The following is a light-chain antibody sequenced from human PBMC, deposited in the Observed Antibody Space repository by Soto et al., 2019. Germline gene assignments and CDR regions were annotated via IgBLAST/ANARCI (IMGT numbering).Light chain of an antibody. CDR3: TAYACSNIPVV. V-gene: IGLV2-8*01. Sequence: QSALTQPPSASGSPGQSVTISCTGTSSDVGGYNFVSWYQQHPGKAPKLMIYEVSKRPSGVPDRFSGSKSGNTASLTVSGLQADDEADYYGTAYACSNIPVVFGGGTKLTVL. CDR2: EVS. CDR1: SSDVGGYNF. J-gene: IGLJ2*01.